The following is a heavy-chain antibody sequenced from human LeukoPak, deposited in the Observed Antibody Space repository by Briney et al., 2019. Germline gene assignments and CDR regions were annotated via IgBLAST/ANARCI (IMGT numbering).Heavy chain of an antibody. V-gene: IGHV1-46*01. Sequence: GASVKVSCKASGYTFTSYYMHWVRQAPGQGFEWMGIINPSGGSTSYAQKFQGRVTMTRDMSTSTVYMELSSLRSEDTAVYYCARGGISPYYYYYYYMDVWGKGTTVTVSS. CDR1: GYTFTSYY. J-gene: IGHJ6*03. CDR3: ARGGISPYYYYYYYMDV. D-gene: IGHD1-1*01. CDR2: INPSGGST.